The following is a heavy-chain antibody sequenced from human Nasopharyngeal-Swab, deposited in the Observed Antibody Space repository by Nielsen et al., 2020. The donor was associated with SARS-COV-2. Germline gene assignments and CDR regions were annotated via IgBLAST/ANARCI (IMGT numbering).Heavy chain of an antibody. Sequence: ASVKVSCKASGYTFTGYYMYWVRQAPGQGLEWMGWINPNSGGTNYAQKFQGRVTMTRDTSISTAYMELSRLRSDDTAVYYCARDRGDSGSLNWFDPWGQGTLVTVSS. V-gene: IGHV1-2*02. CDR3: ARDRGDSGSLNWFDP. D-gene: IGHD1-26*01. J-gene: IGHJ5*02. CDR2: INPNSGGT. CDR1: GYTFTGYY.